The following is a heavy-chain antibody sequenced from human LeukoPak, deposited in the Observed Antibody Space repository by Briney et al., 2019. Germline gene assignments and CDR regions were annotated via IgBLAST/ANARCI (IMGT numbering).Heavy chain of an antibody. J-gene: IGHJ5*02. CDR1: GYTFTSYD. V-gene: IGHV1-8*01. CDR3: ARVQWDNWFDP. D-gene: IGHD6-19*01. CDR2: MNPNSGNT. Sequence: GSVKVSCKASGYTFTSYDINWVRQTTGRGLEWMGWMNPNSGNTGYAQKFQGRVTMTRNTSISTAYMELSSLRSEDTAVYYCARVQWDNWFDPWGQGTLVTVSS.